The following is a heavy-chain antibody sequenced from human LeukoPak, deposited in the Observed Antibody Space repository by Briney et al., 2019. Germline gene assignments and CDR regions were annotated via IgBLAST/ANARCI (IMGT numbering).Heavy chain of an antibody. CDR2: MNTNSGKT. V-gene: IGHV1-8*01. Sequence: GASVKVSCKASGYTLTSYDINWVRQATGQGHEWMGWMNTNSGKTGYAQKFQGRVTMTRNTSISTAYMELSSLRSEDTAVYYCARGSVESSPMETTYYYYGMDVWGQGTTVTVSS. CDR1: GYTLTSYD. D-gene: IGHD1-7*01. CDR3: ARGSVESSPMETTYYYYGMDV. J-gene: IGHJ6*02.